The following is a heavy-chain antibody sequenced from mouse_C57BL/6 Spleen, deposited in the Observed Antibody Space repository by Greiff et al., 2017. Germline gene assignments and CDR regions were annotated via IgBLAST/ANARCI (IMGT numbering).Heavy chain of an antibody. Sequence: VQLQQSGPELVKPGASVKISCKASGYAFSSSWMNWVKQRPGKGLEWIGRIYPGDGDTNYNGKFKGKATLTADKSSSTAYMQLSSLTSEDSAVYFCARFDYYSNYVYFDYWGQGTTLTVSS. CDR1: GYAFSSSW. J-gene: IGHJ2*01. V-gene: IGHV1-82*01. CDR2: IYPGDGDT. CDR3: ARFDYYSNYVYFDY. D-gene: IGHD2-5*01.